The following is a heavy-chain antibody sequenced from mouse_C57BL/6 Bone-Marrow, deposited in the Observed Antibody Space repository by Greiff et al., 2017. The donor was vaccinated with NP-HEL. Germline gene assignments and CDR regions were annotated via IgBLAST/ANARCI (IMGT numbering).Heavy chain of an antibody. CDR2: IWSGGST. Sequence: QVQLKQSGPGPVQPSQSLSITCTVSGFSLTSYGVHWVRQSPGKGLEWLGVIWSGGSTDYNAAFISRLSISKDNSKSQVFFKMNSLQADDTAIYYCARNKGFYDYPFFDYWGQGTTLTVSS. CDR1: GFSLTSYG. D-gene: IGHD2-4*01. V-gene: IGHV2-2*01. J-gene: IGHJ2*01. CDR3: ARNKGFYDYPFFDY.